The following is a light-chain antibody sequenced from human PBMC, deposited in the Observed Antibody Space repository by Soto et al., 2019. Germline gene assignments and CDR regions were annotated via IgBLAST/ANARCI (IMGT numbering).Light chain of an antibody. CDR3: QQYNSYPMYT. Sequence: IQMTQSPSTLSASVGDRVTITCRASQSVSSWLAWYQQKPGKAPKLLIYDASSLESGVPSRFSGSGSGTEFTLTISILQPDDFATYYCQQYNSYPMYTFGQGTKLEIK. J-gene: IGKJ2*01. V-gene: IGKV1-5*01. CDR2: DAS. CDR1: QSVSSW.